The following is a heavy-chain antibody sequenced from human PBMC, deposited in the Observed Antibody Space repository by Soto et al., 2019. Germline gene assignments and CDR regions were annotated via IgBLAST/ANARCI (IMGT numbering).Heavy chain of an antibody. V-gene: IGHV3-23*01. CDR3: AKAGGAAGTVDYFDY. D-gene: IGHD6-13*01. J-gene: IGHJ4*02. CDR2: ISGSVGST. CDR1: GFTFSNYA. Sequence: GSLRLSCAASGFTFSNYAINWVRQSPGKGLEWVSVISGSVGSTYYADSVKGRFTITRDNSKNTLYLQMNSLRAENTAVYYCAKAGGAAGTVDYFDYWGQGTLVTVSS.